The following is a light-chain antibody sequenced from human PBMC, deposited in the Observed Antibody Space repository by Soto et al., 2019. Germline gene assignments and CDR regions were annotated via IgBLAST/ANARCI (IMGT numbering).Light chain of an antibody. CDR2: DVS. J-gene: IGLJ2*01. CDR1: SSDVGGYKY. CDR3: CSYAGSYTVL. V-gene: IGLV2-11*01. Sequence: QSALTQPRSVSGSPGQSVTISCTGTSSDVGGYKYVSWYQQHPGKVPNLIIYDVSERPSGVTDRFSGSKSGNTASLSISWLQAEDEADYYCCSYAGSYTVLFGGGTKPTVL.